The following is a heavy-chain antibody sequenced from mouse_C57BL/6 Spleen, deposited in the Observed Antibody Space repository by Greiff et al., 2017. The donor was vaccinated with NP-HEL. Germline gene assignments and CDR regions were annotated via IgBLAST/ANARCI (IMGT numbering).Heavy chain of an antibody. CDR2: IDPSDSET. CDR3: ASGGYGSTHYYAMDY. V-gene: IGHV1-52*01. J-gene: IGHJ4*01. CDR1: GYTFTSYW. Sequence: VQLQQPGAELVRPGSSVKLSCKASGYTFTSYWMHWVKQRPIQGLEWIGNIDPSDSETHYNQKFKDKATLTVDKSSSTAYMQLSSLTSEDSAVYYCASGGYGSTHYYAMDYWGQGTSVTVSS. D-gene: IGHD1-1*01.